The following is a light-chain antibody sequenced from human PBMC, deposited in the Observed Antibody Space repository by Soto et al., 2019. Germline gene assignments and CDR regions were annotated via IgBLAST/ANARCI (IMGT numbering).Light chain of an antibody. V-gene: IGKV3-11*01. CDR1: QIVSTS. CDR3: QERSNWPRLT. CDR2: DVS. Sequence: EIVLTQSPATLSLSPGERATLPCRASQIVSTSLAWYQQRPGQAPRLLIYDVSNRAAGVPARFSGSGSGTDFTLTISNLEPEDFAIYYCQERSNWPRLTFGGGTTVEIK. J-gene: IGKJ4*01.